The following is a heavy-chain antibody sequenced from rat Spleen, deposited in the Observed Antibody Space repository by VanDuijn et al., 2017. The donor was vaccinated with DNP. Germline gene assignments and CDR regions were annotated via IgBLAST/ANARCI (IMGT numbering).Heavy chain of an antibody. CDR1: GFTLSDYY. Sequence: EVQLVESGGGLVQPGRSLKLSCAASGFTLSDYYMAWVRQAPTKGLEWVEYISYDGGSTYYGDSVKGRFTISRDNAKSTLYLQMNSLRFEETATYYCASWGIRAYYFDSWGQGVMVTVSS. CDR3: ASWGIRAYYFDS. CDR2: ISYDGGST. V-gene: IGHV5-22*01. D-gene: IGHD4-3*01. J-gene: IGHJ2*01.